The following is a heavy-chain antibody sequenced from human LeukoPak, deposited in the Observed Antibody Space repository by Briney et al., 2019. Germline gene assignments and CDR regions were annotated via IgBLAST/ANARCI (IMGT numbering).Heavy chain of an antibody. CDR3: ARGRVSSSTWYSTYYYFFYMDF. V-gene: IGHV4-61*03. Sequence: SETLSLTCTVSGGSISSSTYYWTWIRQPPGKGLEWIGYVDHTGSTEFNPSLNGRVSISRDTSNNFFSLRLRSVTAADTAVYFCARGRVSSSTWYSTYYYFFYMDFWGKGTTVTVSS. D-gene: IGHD4-11*01. CDR1: GGSISSSTYY. CDR2: VDHTGST. J-gene: IGHJ6*03.